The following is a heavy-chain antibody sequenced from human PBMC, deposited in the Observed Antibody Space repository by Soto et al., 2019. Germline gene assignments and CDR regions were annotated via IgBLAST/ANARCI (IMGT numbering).Heavy chain of an antibody. CDR1: GFTFSSYA. V-gene: IGHV3-23*01. Sequence: ELQLLESGGGLVQPGGSLRLSCAASGFTFSSYAMSWVRQAPGKGLEWVSAISGSGGSTYYADSVKGRFTISRDNSKNTMYLEMNSLRVEDTAVYYCAKDVASGYDSENDAFDIWGQGTMVTVSS. J-gene: IGHJ3*02. CDR3: AKDVASGYDSENDAFDI. D-gene: IGHD5-12*01. CDR2: ISGSGGST.